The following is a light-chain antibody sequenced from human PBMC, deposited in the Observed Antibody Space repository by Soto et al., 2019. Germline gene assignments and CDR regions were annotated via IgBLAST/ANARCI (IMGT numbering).Light chain of an antibody. CDR1: QSISGW. J-gene: IGKJ1*01. Sequence: DIQLTQSPSTLSASVGDRVTITCRASQSISGWLAWYQQKPGKAPKLLIYKASSLQSGVPSRFSGSGSGTEFTLTISSLQPDDFATYYCQHYNSYSEAFGQGTKVDIK. CDR3: QHYNSYSEA. V-gene: IGKV1-5*03. CDR2: KAS.